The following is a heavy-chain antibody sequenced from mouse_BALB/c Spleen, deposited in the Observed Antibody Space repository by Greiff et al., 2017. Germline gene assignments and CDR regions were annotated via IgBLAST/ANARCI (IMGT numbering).Heavy chain of an antibody. D-gene: IGHD1-1*01. CDR2: ISSGGST. V-gene: IGHV5-6-5*01. CDR1: GFTFSSYA. Sequence: DVKLVESGGGLVKPGGSLKLSCAASGFTFSSYAMSWVRQTPEKRLEWVASISSGGSTYYPDSVKGRFTISRDNARNILYLQMSSLRSEDTAMYYCARDYYGSYYAMDYWGQGTSVTVSS. CDR3: ARDYYGSYYAMDY. J-gene: IGHJ4*01.